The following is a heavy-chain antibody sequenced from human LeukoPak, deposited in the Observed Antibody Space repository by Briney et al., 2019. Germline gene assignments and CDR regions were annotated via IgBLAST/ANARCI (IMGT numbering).Heavy chain of an antibody. CDR3: ARGNTLTGYSRY. CDR2: ISSNGGST. D-gene: IGHD3-9*01. J-gene: IGHJ4*02. V-gene: IGHV3-64*01. Sequence: GGSLRLSCAASGFTFSSYAMHWVRQPPGKGLEYVSGISSNGGSTYYANSVKSRFTISRDNSKNTVYLQMGSLRAEDMAVYYCARGNTLTGYSRYWGQGTLVTVSS. CDR1: GFTFSSYA.